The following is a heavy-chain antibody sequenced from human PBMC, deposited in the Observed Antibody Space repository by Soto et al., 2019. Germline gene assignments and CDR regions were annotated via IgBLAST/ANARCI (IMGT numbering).Heavy chain of an antibody. V-gene: IGHV3-48*01. D-gene: IGHD5-12*01. CDR1: EFIFSSYG. CDR2: ISSSSSSI. Sequence: EVQLVESGGTLVQPGGSLRLSGAASEFIFSSYGMNWVRQAPGKGLEWLSYISSSSSSIYYADSVKGRFTISRDNAKNSLYLQMNSLTAEDTAVYYCARSAYDGPNYWGQGTLVTVSS. J-gene: IGHJ4*02. CDR3: ARSAYDGPNY.